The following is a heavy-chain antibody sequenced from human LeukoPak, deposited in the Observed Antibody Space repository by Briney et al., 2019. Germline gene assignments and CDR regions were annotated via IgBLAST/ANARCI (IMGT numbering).Heavy chain of an antibody. CDR1: GFNFSSYY. CDR2: IRHDGTNE. D-gene: IGHD3-10*01. Sequence: GGSLRLSCVASGFNFSSYYMSWVRQAPGKGLEWVADIRHDGTNEYNVDSVKGRFTISRDNAKNSLFLQMNSLRAEDTAVYYCARDGLGIFSLDYWGQGTVVTVSS. CDR3: ARDGLGIFSLDY. V-gene: IGHV3-7*04. J-gene: IGHJ4*02.